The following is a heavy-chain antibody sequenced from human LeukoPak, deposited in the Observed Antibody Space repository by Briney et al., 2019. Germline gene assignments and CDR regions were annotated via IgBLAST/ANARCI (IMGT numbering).Heavy chain of an antibody. Sequence: GGSLRLSCAASGFTFSSYAMSWVRQAPGKGLEWVAVMTYDGSDVYYADSVKGRFTISRDNSKNTLYLQMNSLRVEDTAIYYCARDHSPKWGSGERYFDYWGLGTLVTVSS. D-gene: IGHD7-27*01. CDR1: GFTFSSYA. V-gene: IGHV3-33*08. J-gene: IGHJ4*02. CDR3: ARDHSPKWGSGERYFDY. CDR2: MTYDGSDV.